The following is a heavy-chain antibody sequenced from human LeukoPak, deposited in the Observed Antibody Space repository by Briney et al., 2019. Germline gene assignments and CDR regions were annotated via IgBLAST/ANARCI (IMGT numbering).Heavy chain of an antibody. CDR3: ARGTAVLRFLEWLPALSDAFDI. V-gene: IGHV3-33*01. D-gene: IGHD3-3*01. J-gene: IGHJ3*02. CDR2: IWYDGSNK. CDR1: GFTFSSYG. Sequence: GGSLRLSCAASGFTFSSYGMHWVRQAPGKGLEWVAVIWYDGSNKYYADSVKGRFTISRDNSKNTLYLQMNSLRAEDTAVYYCARGTAVLRFLEWLPALSDAFDIWGQGTMVTVSS.